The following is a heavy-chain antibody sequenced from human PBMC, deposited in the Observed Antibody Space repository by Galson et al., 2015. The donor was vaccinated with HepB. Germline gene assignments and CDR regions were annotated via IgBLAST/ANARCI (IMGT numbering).Heavy chain of an antibody. D-gene: IGHD1-14*01. CDR3: ARATKRSYNPTYFDY. V-gene: IGHV4-61*01. CDR2: IYYSGST. J-gene: IGHJ4*02. Sequence: ETLSLTCTVSGGSVSSGSYYWSWIRQPPGKGLEWIGYIYYSGSTNYNPSLKSRVTISVDTSKNQFSLKLSSVTAADTAVYYCARATKRSYNPTYFDYWGQGTLVTVSS. CDR1: GGSVSSGSYY.